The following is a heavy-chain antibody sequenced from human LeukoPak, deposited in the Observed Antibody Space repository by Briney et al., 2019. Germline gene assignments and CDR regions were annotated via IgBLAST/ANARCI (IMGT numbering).Heavy chain of an antibody. CDR3: ARAGDDFWSGYPRREFDY. Sequence: PSETLSLTCTVSGGSISSSSYYWGWIRQPPGKGLEWIGSIYYSGSTYYNPSLKSRVTISVDTSKNQFSLKLSSVTAADTAVYYCARAGDDFWSGYPRREFDYWGQGTLVTVSS. CDR1: GGSISSSSYY. CDR2: IYYSGST. V-gene: IGHV4-39*07. J-gene: IGHJ4*02. D-gene: IGHD3-3*01.